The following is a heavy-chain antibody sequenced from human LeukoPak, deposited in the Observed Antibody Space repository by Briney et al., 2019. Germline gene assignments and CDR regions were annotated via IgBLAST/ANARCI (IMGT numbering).Heavy chain of an antibody. D-gene: IGHD2-15*01. Sequence: GGSLRLSCAASGFTFSHFWMSWVRQAPGKGLEWVAYIKKTGSETYYVDSVKGRFTITTDNTRSSLFLQMYSLRAEDTAVYFCAREDGYCSGSNCYSYFDSWGQGTLVTVSS. CDR3: AREDGYCSGSNCYSYFDS. CDR1: GFTFSHFW. V-gene: IGHV3-7*01. J-gene: IGHJ4*02. CDR2: IKKTGSET.